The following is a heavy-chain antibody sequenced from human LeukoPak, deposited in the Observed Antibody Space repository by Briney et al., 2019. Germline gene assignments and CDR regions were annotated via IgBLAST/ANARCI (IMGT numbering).Heavy chain of an antibody. Sequence: SETLSLTCAVYGVSVSGYYWSWIRQPPGKGLEWIGEINHSGSTNYNPSLKSRVTISVDTSKNQFSLKLSSVTAADTAVYYCARGKISDYWGQGTLVTVSS. CDR1: GVSVSGYY. V-gene: IGHV4-34*01. CDR2: INHSGST. CDR3: ARGKISDY. J-gene: IGHJ4*02.